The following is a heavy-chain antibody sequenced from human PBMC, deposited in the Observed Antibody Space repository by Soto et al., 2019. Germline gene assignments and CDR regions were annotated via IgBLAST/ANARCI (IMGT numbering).Heavy chain of an antibody. CDR3: ARQGHPYSGSGYYCEMDV. CDR2: IFPGDSDT. D-gene: IGHD2-21*01. V-gene: IGHV5-51*01. J-gene: IGHJ6*02. CDR1: GFSLNTYW. Sequence: GASLKISCKPSGFSLNTYWIAWVRQMPGKSLAWLGAIFPGDSDTKYSPSFEGQVTISADRSTSTAYVQWDSLRASDIARYYRARQGHPYSGSGYYCEMDVWGPGTTGTVS.